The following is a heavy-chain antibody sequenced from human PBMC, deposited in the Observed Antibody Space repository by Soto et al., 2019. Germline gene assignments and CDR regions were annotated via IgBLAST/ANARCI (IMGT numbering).Heavy chain of an antibody. Sequence: EVQLSGSGGGLVQPGGSLRLSCAASGFTFSSYAMSWVRQAPGKGLEWVSAISGSSTSTYYADSVKGRFTISRDNSKNTLYLQMNRLRAEYTAVYYCAKDPSSGFAMENYFDYWGQGTLVTVSS. J-gene: IGHJ4*02. V-gene: IGHV3-23*01. D-gene: IGHD3-10*01. CDR1: GFTFSSYA. CDR2: ISGSSTST. CDR3: AKDPSSGFAMENYFDY.